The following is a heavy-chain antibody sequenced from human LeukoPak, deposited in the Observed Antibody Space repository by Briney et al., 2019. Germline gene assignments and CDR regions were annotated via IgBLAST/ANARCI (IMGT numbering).Heavy chain of an antibody. CDR1: GFTFSDYY. D-gene: IGHD1-26*01. Sequence: GGSLRLSCAASGFTFSDYYMSWIRQAPGKGLEWVSYISSSGSTIYYADSVKGRFTISRDNAKNSLYLQMNSLRAEDTALYYCAKDSGSYYGSSFDYWGQGTLVTVSS. J-gene: IGHJ4*02. CDR3: AKDSGSYYGSSFDY. V-gene: IGHV3-11*01. CDR2: ISSSGSTI.